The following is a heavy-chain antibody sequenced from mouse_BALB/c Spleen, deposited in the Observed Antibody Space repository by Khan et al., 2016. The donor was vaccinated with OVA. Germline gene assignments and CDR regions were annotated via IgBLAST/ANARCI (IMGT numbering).Heavy chain of an antibody. CDR3: SRNYEYDEGLAY. Sequence: VQLQESGPGLVQPSQSLSITCTVSGFSLTSYGVHWVRQSPGKGLEWLGMIWSCGITDYNAAFISRLTINKDNSKSQVFFKMNCLKTNDTAIYYCSRNYEYDEGLAYWGQGTLVTVSA. J-gene: IGHJ3*01. CDR2: IWSCGIT. V-gene: IGHV2-2*02. D-gene: IGHD2-4*01. CDR1: GFSLTSYG.